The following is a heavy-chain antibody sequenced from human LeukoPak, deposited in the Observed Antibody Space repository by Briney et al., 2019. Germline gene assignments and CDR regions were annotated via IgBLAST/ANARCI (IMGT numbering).Heavy chain of an antibody. J-gene: IGHJ4*02. V-gene: IGHV5-51*01. CDR3: ARRSQMATIDFDY. Sequence: GESLKISCKGSGYSFTNYWIGWVRQLPGKGLEWMGIIYPADSDTRYSPSFQGQVTISADKSISTAYLQWSSLKASDTAMYYCARRSQMATIDFDYWGRGTLVTVSS. CDR1: GYSFTNYW. CDR2: IYPADSDT. D-gene: IGHD5-24*01.